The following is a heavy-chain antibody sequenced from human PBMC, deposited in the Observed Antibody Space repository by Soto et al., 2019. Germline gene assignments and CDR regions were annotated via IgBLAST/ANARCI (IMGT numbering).Heavy chain of an antibody. D-gene: IGHD6-13*01. Sequence: ASVKVSCKASGYTFTSYGISWVRQAPGQGLEWMGWISAYNGNTNYAQKLQGRVTMTTDTSTSTAYMGLRSLRSDDTAVYYCARVAAAGTLYGMDVWGKGTTVTVSS. CDR1: GYTFTSYG. CDR2: ISAYNGNT. V-gene: IGHV1-18*04. CDR3: ARVAAAGTLYGMDV. J-gene: IGHJ6*04.